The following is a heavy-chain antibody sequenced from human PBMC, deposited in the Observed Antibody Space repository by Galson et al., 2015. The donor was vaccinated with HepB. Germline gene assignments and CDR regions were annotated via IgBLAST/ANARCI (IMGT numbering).Heavy chain of an antibody. CDR3: ARQLPGGSYFDAFDI. J-gene: IGHJ3*02. Sequence: LSLTCTVSGGSMGSDGYYWSWIRQHPGKGLEWIGYIYHSGSTYYNPSLKSRVTISIDTSKNQFSLKLSSVTAADTAVYHCARQLPGGSYFDAFDIWGQGTMVTVSS. V-gene: IGHV4-31*03. CDR2: IYHSGST. CDR1: GGSMGSDGYY. D-gene: IGHD1-26*01.